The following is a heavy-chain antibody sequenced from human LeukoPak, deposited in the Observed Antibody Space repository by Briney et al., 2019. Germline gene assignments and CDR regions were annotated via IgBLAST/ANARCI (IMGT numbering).Heavy chain of an antibody. Sequence: SETLSLTCTVSGGSISSSGYYWGWIRQAPGKGLEWIGSIYHSGSTHYNPSLKSRLTIFVDTSKNQFSLKVNSVTAADTAVHYCARNGTVTVSGTKFNYFDYWGQGTLVTVSS. CDR2: IYHSGST. CDR1: GGSISSSGYY. CDR3: ARNGTVTVSGTKFNYFDY. V-gene: IGHV4-39*01. D-gene: IGHD4-17*01. J-gene: IGHJ4*02.